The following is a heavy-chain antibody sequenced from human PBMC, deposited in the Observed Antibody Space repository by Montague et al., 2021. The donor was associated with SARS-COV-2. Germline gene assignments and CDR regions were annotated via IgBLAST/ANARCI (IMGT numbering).Heavy chain of an antibody. CDR1: GGSIGCYY. CDR3: ARSIDTSGSYYMAY. D-gene: IGHD3-10*01. V-gene: IGHV4-59*01. Sequence: SETLSLTCSVSGGSIGCYYWSWLRQPPGKGLEWIGYIHYTGCTTYSPSLKSRVSISIDTPKSQFSLKMSSVTAADTAVYYCARSIDTSGSYYMAYWGQGTLVTVSS. CDR2: IHYTGCT. J-gene: IGHJ4*02.